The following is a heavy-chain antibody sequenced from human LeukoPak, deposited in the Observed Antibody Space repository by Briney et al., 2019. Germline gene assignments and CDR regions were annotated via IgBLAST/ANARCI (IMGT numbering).Heavy chain of an antibody. V-gene: IGHV1-2*02. J-gene: IGHJ4*02. CDR1: GYTFTGYY. Sequence: EASVKVSCKASGYTFTGYYMHWVRQAPGQGLEWMGWINPNSGGTNYAQKFQGRVTMTRDTSISTAYMELSRLRSDDTAVYYCARDHPPDCSGGSCYYYWGQGTLVTVSS. CDR2: INPNSGGT. D-gene: IGHD2-15*01. CDR3: ARDHPPDCSGGSCYYY.